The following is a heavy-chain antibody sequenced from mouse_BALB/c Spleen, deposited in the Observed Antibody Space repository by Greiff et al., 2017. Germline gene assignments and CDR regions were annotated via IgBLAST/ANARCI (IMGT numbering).Heavy chain of an antibody. V-gene: IGHV1-4*01. Sequence: VQLVESGAELARPGASVKMSCKASGYTFTSYTMHWVKQRPGQGLEWIGYINPSSGYTNYNQKFKDKATLTADRSSSTAYMQLSSLTSEDSAVYYCARDGSSSKFAYWGQGTLVTVSA. CDR2: INPSSGYT. CDR3: ARDGSSSKFAY. J-gene: IGHJ3*01. CDR1: GYTFTSYT. D-gene: IGHD1-1*01.